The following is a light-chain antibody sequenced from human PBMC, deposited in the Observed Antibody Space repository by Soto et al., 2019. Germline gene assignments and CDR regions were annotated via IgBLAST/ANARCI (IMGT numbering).Light chain of an antibody. CDR1: QSVSSNY. CDR3: QQSYITPGT. V-gene: IGKV3-20*01. J-gene: IGKJ1*01. CDR2: GAS. Sequence: ALTQSPGTLSSSPGERATLSCRASQSVSSNYLAWYQQKPGQAPRLLIYGASSRATGIPDRFSGSGSGTDFTLTINRLEPEDFAVYYCQQSYITPGTFGQGTKVEIK.